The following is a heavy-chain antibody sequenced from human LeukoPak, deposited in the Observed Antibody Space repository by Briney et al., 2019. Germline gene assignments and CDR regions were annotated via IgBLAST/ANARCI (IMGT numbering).Heavy chain of an antibody. Sequence: GGSLRLSCAASGFTFSKYAMSWVRPVPEKGLEWVSGISGSGGSTYYADSVKGRFTISRDNSKNTLHLQMNSLRAEDTALYYCAEWNSVYWYFDLWGRGTLVTVSS. CDR1: GFTFSKYA. CDR3: AEWNSVYWYFDL. D-gene: IGHD1-1*01. CDR2: ISGSGGST. J-gene: IGHJ2*01. V-gene: IGHV3-23*01.